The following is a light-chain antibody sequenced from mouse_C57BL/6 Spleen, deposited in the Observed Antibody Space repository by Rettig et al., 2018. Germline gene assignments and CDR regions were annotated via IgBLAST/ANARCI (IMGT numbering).Light chain of an antibody. CDR2: GIS. CDR3: QQRSSYPYT. V-gene: IGKV4-90*01. J-gene: IGKJ2*01. Sequence: ILLTQSPAIIAASPGEKVTITCSASSSVSYMNWYQQKPGSSPKIWIYGISNLASGVPARFSGSGSGTSFSFTINSMEAEDVATYYCQQRSSYPYTFGGGTKLEIK. CDR1: SSVSY.